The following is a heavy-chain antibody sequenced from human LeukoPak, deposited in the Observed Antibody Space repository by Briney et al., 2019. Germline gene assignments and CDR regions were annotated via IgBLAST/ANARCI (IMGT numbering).Heavy chain of an antibody. CDR3: ARVGQQWLVMGAFDI. D-gene: IGHD6-19*01. CDR1: GFTFSNYY. CDR2: ISSSGSTI. Sequence: GGSLRLSCAASGFTFSNYYMSWIRQAPGKGLEWVSYISSSGSTIYYADSVKGRFTISRDNAKNSLYLQMNSLRAEDTAVYYCARVGQQWLVMGAFDIWGQGTMVTVSS. V-gene: IGHV3-11*01. J-gene: IGHJ3*02.